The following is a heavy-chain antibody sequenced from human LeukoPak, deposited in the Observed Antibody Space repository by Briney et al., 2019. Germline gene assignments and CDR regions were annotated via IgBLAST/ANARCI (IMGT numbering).Heavy chain of an antibody. CDR3: ARVGYYDFWSGYNQGAFDI. CDR2: IYTSGST. Sequence: PSQTLSLTCTVSGVSISSGSYYWSWIRQPAGKGLEWIGRIYTSGSTNYNPSLKSRVTISVDTSKNQFSLKLSSVTAADTAVYYCARVGYYDFWSGYNQGAFDIWGQGTMVTVSS. J-gene: IGHJ3*02. V-gene: IGHV4-61*02. CDR1: GVSISSGSYY. D-gene: IGHD3-3*01.